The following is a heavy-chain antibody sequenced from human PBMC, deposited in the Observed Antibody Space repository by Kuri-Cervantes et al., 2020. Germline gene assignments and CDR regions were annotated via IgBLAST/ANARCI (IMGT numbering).Heavy chain of an antibody. D-gene: IGHD1-26*01. CDR2: IYYSGTA. CDR3: ARDLGGRGDLLDYFDY. J-gene: IGHJ4*02. Sequence: SGTLSLTCTVSGGSISSGAYYYNWIRQHPEKGLEWIGYIYYSGTAYYNPSLKSRVTMSIDTSKNQFSLKLSSVTAADTAVYYCARDLGGRGDLLDYFDYWGQGTLVTVSS. CDR1: GGSISSGAYY. V-gene: IGHV4-31*03.